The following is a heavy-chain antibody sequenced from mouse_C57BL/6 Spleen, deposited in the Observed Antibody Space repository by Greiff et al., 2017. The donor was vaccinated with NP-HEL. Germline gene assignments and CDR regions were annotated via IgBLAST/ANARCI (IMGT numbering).Heavy chain of an antibody. V-gene: IGHV5-15*01. J-gene: IGHJ3*01. CDR2: ISNLAYSI. CDR1: GFTFSDYG. D-gene: IGHD2-4*01. CDR3: ARHDYDQGFAY. Sequence: EVKVVESGGGLVQPGGSLKLSCAASGFTFSDYGMAWVRQAPRKGPEWVAFISNLAYSIYYADTVTGRFTISRENAKNTLYLEMSSLRSEDTAMYYCARHDYDQGFAYWGQGTLVTVSA.